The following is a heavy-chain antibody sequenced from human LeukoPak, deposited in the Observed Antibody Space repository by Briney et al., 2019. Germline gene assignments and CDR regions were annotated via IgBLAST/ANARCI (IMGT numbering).Heavy chain of an antibody. CDR2: INQSGST. V-gene: IGHV4-34*01. CDR1: GGSFSGYY. CDR3: ARRIEKTAMVDY. D-gene: IGHD5-18*01. Sequence: PSETLSLTCAVYGGSFSGYYWGWIRQPPGKGREWVGEINQSGSTNYNPSLKSRVTISVDTSKIQFSLKLTSVTAADTAVYYCARRIEKTAMVDYWGQGTLVTVSS. J-gene: IGHJ4*02.